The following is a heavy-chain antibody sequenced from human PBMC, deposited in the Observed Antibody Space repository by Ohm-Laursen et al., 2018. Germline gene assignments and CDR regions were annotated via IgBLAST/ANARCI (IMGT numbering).Heavy chain of an antibody. J-gene: IGHJ5*02. Sequence: SLRLSCAASGFTFSDYYMSWIRQAPGKGLEWVSYISSSGSTIYYADSVKGRFTISRDNSKNTLYLQMISLRAEDTAVYYCAKHFTGDSWFDPWGQGTLVTVSS. CDR2: ISSSGSTI. CDR1: GFTFSDYY. D-gene: IGHD1-14*01. V-gene: IGHV3-11*01. CDR3: AKHFTGDSWFDP.